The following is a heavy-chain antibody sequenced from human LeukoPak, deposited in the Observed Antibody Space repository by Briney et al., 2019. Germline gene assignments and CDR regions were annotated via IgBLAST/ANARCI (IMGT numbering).Heavy chain of an antibody. Sequence: GSLRLSCTTSGFTFTNFAMTWVRQAPGKGLEWVSSISNTGERTYYTDSVKGRFTILRDNSKNTVYLDMNSLRADDTAVYYCVKSREASIWYSLGDKWGQGSLVTVSS. CDR1: GFTFTNFA. D-gene: IGHD6-13*01. V-gene: IGHV3-23*01. CDR3: VKSREASIWYSLGDK. CDR2: ISNTGERT. J-gene: IGHJ4*02.